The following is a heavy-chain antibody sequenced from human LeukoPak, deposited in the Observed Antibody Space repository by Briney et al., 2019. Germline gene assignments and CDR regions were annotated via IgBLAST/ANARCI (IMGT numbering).Heavy chain of an antibody. CDR2: IKQDGREK. V-gene: IGHV3-7*05. CDR3: AIMVMTTVPN. CDR1: GFTFSNYW. D-gene: IGHD4-17*01. Sequence: PGGSLRLSCAASGFTFSNYWMSWVRQAPGKGLEWVANIKQDGREKYYVDSVKGRFTTSRDNSKNTLYLQMSSLRVEDTAVYYCAIMVMTTVPNWGQGTLVTVSS. J-gene: IGHJ4*02.